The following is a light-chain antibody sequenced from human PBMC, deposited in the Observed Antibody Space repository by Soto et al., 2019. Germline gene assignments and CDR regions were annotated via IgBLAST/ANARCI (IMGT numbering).Light chain of an antibody. CDR1: STGVGGYNY. CDR3: SSYTSSSTPFV. J-gene: IGLJ1*01. CDR2: DVS. V-gene: IGLV2-14*01. Sequence: APPSPPTGAPGQSVTLSPPWTSTGVGGYNYVSWYQQHPGKVPKLMIYDVSNRPSGVSNRFSGSKSGNTASLTISGLQAEDEADYYCSSYTSSSTPFVFGTGTKVTVL.